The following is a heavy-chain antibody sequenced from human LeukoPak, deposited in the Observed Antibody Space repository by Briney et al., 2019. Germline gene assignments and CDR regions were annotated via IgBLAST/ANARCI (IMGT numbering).Heavy chain of an antibody. V-gene: IGHV3-23*01. J-gene: IGHJ3*02. CDR3: ARGGYYDSSGHDAFDI. Sequence: PGGSLRLSCAASGFTFSSYAMSWVRQAPGKGLEWVSAISGSGGSAYYADSVKGRFTISRDNSKNTLYLQMNSLRAEDTAVYYCARGGYYDSSGHDAFDIWGQGTMVTVSS. D-gene: IGHD3-22*01. CDR1: GFTFSSYA. CDR2: ISGSGGSA.